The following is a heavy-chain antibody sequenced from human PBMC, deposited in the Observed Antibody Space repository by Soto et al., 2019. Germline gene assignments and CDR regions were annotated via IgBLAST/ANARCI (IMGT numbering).Heavy chain of an antibody. CDR2: IRQDGSDS. D-gene: IGHD3-22*01. Sequence: EVQLVESGGGLVQPGGSVRLSCEASGFIFSDYWMSWVRQAPGKGLEWVANIRQDGSDSTYVDSVKGRFSITRDNAKSSLFLQMDSLRAEDTAVYYCARDEYSRDSGSYYPLDYWGQGTLVIVSA. CDR3: ARDEYSRDSGSYYPLDY. CDR1: GFIFSDYW. V-gene: IGHV3-7*04. J-gene: IGHJ4*02.